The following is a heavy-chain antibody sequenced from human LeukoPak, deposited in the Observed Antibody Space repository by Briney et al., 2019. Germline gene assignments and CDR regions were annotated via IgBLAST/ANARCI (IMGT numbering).Heavy chain of an antibody. CDR3: ARLVTHYDSSGYYFDY. V-gene: IGHV4-59*01. CDR2: IYYSGST. J-gene: IGHJ4*02. Sequence: PSETLSLTCTVSGGSISSYYWSWIRQPPGKGLEWIGYIYYSGSTNYNPSLKSRVTISVDTSKNQFSLKLSSVTAADTAVYYCARLVTHYDSSGYYFDYWGQGTLVTVSS. D-gene: IGHD3-22*01. CDR1: GGSISSYY.